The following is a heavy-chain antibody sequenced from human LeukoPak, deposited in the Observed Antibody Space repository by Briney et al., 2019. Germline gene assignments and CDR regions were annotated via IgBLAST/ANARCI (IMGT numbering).Heavy chain of an antibody. V-gene: IGHV3-30-3*01. CDR3: VRSGGLQKFDG. CDR2: ISYDGSTI. CDR1: ELTFNNYA. Sequence: GGSLRLSCAASELTFNNYAVHWVRQAPGKGLQWVAVISYDGSTIHYADSVKGRFTISRDTSKNTLYLQMNSLRADDTAIYYCVRSGGLQKFDGWGKGTLLTVSS. D-gene: IGHD4-11*01. J-gene: IGHJ4*02.